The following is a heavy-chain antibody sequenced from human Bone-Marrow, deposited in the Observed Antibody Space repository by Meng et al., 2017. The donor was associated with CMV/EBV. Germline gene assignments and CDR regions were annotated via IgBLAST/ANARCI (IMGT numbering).Heavy chain of an antibody. Sequence: SVKVSCKASGGTFSSYTISWVRQAPGQGLEWMGRIIPILGIANYAQKFQGRVTITADKSTSTAYMELSSLRSEDTAVYYCARDAGTEWYWFDPWGQGTLVTVPS. CDR1: GGTFSSYT. J-gene: IGHJ5*02. CDR3: ARDAGTEWYWFDP. CDR2: IIPILGIA. V-gene: IGHV1-69*04. D-gene: IGHD6-13*01.